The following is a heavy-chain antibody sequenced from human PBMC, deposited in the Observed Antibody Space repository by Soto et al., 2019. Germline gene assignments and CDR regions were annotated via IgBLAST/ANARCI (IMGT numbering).Heavy chain of an antibody. CDR1: GLPYSNFA. Sequence: GGSLRLSCTASGLPYSNFAMMWVRQAPGKGLECVSGIYGSGGGIEYADSVKGRFTISRDNSKNTVYLQMTDLRADDTAVYYCAKDAVYKGGLWLMDQWGQGTQVTVSS. CDR2: IYGSGGGI. D-gene: IGHD2-21*01. CDR3: AKDAVYKGGLWLMDQ. J-gene: IGHJ4*02. V-gene: IGHV3-23*01.